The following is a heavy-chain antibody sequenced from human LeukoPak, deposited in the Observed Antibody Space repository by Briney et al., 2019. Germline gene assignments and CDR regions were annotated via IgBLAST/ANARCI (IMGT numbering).Heavy chain of an antibody. CDR1: GYTFTVYY. CDR3: ARHSSPEYYFDY. Sequence: ASVTVSCKASGYTFTVYYMHWVRQAPGQGLEWMGWINPNSGATNYAQKFQGRVTMTRDTSISTDYMELSRLRSDDTAVYYCARHSSPEYYFDYWGQGTLVTVS. D-gene: IGHD6-19*01. J-gene: IGHJ4*02. V-gene: IGHV1-2*02. CDR2: INPNSGAT.